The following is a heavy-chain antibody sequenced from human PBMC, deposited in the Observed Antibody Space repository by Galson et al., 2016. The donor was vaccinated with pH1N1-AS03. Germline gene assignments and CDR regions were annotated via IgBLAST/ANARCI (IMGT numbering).Heavy chain of an antibody. V-gene: IGHV3-15*01. CDR3: TTDNLYSSGWNGYFQH. CDR1: GFSFSNAW. Sequence: SLRLSCAASGFSFSNAWMSWVRQAPGKGLEWVGRIKSKIGGGTTDYGAPVKGRFTVPRDDSLNTLYLQMNSLQTEDTAVYYGTTDNLYSSGWNGYFQHSGQGTLVTVSS. CDR2: IKSKIGGGTT. D-gene: IGHD6-19*01. J-gene: IGHJ1*01.